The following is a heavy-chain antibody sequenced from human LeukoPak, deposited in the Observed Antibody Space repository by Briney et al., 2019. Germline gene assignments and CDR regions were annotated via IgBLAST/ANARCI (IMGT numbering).Heavy chain of an antibody. CDR1: GFTFSSYS. CDR3: ARLTMVLAFDI. CDR2: ISSSSSYI. J-gene: IGHJ3*02. D-gene: IGHD4/OR15-4a*01. V-gene: IGHV3-21*01. Sequence: GGSLRLSCAASGFTFSSYSMNWVRQAPGKGLEWVSSISSSSSYIYYADSVKGRFTISRDNAKNSLYLQMNSLRAEDTAVYYCARLTMVLAFDIWGQGTMVTVSS.